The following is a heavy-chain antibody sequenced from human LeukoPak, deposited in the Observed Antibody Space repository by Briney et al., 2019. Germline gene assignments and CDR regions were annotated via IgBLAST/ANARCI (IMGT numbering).Heavy chain of an antibody. CDR1: GGTFSSYA. Sequence: GASVKVSCKASGGTFSSYAISWVRQAPGQGLEWMGGIIPIFGTANYAQKFQGRVTITTDESTSTAYMELSSLRSEDTAVYYCARQSFRYDAFDISGEGTMVTVSS. J-gene: IGHJ3*02. D-gene: IGHD3-16*02. CDR2: IIPIFGTA. V-gene: IGHV1-69*05. CDR3: ARQSFRYDAFDI.